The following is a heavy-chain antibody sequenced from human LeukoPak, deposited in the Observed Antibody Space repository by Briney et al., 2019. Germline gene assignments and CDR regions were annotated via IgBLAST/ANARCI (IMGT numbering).Heavy chain of an antibody. V-gene: IGHV3-30*18. CDR1: GFIFRSYA. J-gene: IGHJ6*03. CDR3: AKDRRLRGQSYYYYLDV. Sequence: GGSLRLSCAASGFIFRSYAMHWVHQAPGKGLEWVAVISYDGSNKFYTDSVKGRFTISRDNSKNTLYLHMNSLRSEDTAVYYCAKDRRLRGQSYYYYLDVWGKGTTVTVSS. D-gene: IGHD3-10*01. CDR2: ISYDGSNK.